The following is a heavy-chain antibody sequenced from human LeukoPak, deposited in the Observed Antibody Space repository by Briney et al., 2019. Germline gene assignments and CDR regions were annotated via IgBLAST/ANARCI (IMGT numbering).Heavy chain of an antibody. J-gene: IGHJ4*02. CDR2: IYHSGST. CDR1: GYFISSGYH. V-gene: IGHV4-38-2*01. Sequence: SETLSLTCAVSGYFISSGYHWGWVRQPPGKGLEWIGSIYHSGSTYYNPSLKSRVTISVDTSKNQFSLKLSSVTAADTAVYYCARHKARLRFLEWFPLGVDYWGQGTLVTVSS. CDR3: ARHKARLRFLEWFPLGVDY. D-gene: IGHD3-3*01.